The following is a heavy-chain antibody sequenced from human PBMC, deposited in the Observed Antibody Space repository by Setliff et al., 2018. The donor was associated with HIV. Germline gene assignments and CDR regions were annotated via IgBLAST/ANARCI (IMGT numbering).Heavy chain of an antibody. CDR2: INIYSGNT. J-gene: IGHJ5*02. D-gene: IGHD3-10*02. V-gene: IGHV1-18*01. CDR3: ARDMFEIWERSLAKGDEFDP. CDR1: GYTFRDYG. Sequence: ASVKVSCKASGYTFRDYGISWVRQAPGQGLEWMGWINIYSGNTNYAQKFQGRVTMTTDTSTITAYMELSSLTSDDTAIYYCARDMFEIWERSLAKGDEFDPWGQGSLVTVSS.